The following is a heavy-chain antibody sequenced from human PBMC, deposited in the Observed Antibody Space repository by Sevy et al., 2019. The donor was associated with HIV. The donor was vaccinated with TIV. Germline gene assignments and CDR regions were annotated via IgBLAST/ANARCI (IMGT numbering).Heavy chain of an antibody. CDR1: GYTITTYH. J-gene: IGHJ4*02. V-gene: IGHV1-46*01. CDR3: AREKWFKFFDY. D-gene: IGHD3-10*01. Sequence: ASVKVSCKASGYTITTYHMHWVRQAPGQGLEWMGIINPSGGDTDDAQKFQGRVTLTRDTSTSTVYMELSGLKSEDTAVYYCAREKWFKFFDYWCQGTLVTVSS. CDR2: INPSGGDT.